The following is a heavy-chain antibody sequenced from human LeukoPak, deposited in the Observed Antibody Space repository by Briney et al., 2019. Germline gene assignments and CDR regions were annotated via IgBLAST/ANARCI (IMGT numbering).Heavy chain of an antibody. J-gene: IGHJ4*02. CDR2: ISSEIFL. CDR1: GFTFHDYG. CDR3: ARVFSEWSRDY. Sequence: PGGSLRLSCAASGFTFHDYGLTWVRQAPGAALEWISTISSEIFLYSGDSMSGRFTVSRDNAENSVYLRMNGLRGEDTARYYWARVFSEWSRDYWGQGTVVTVSS. V-gene: IGHV3-69-1*01. D-gene: IGHD3-3*01.